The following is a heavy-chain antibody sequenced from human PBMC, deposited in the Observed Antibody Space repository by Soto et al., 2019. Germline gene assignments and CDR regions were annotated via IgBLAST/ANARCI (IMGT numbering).Heavy chain of an antibody. CDR3: ARGYSSSWYYFDY. D-gene: IGHD6-13*01. Sequence: SETLSLTCTVSGGSISSYYWSWIRQPPGKGLEWIGYIYYSGSTNYNPSLKSRVTISVDTSKNQFSLKLSSVTAADTAVYYCARGYSSSWYYFDYWGQGTLVTVSS. CDR2: IYYSGST. V-gene: IGHV4-59*01. CDR1: GGSISSYY. J-gene: IGHJ4*02.